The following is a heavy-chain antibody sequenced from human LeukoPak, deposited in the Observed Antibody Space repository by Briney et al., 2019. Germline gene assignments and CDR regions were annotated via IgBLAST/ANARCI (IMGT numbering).Heavy chain of an antibody. Sequence: PGGSLRLSCAASGFTFSSYGMHWVRQAPGKGLEGVAVIWYDGSNKYYADSVKGRFTISRDNSKNTLYLQMNSLRAEDTAVYYCARNRGDGSYLRHGAFEIWGQGTMVTVSS. V-gene: IGHV3-33*01. D-gene: IGHD1-26*01. CDR1: GFTFSSYG. J-gene: IGHJ3*02. CDR2: IWYDGSNK. CDR3: ARNRGDGSYLRHGAFEI.